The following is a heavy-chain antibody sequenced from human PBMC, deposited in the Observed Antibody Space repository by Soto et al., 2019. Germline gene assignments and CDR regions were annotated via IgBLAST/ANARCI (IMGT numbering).Heavy chain of an antibody. D-gene: IGHD4-17*01. J-gene: IGHJ6*02. V-gene: IGHV3-30*18. CDR1: GYSLSSYD. CDR3: AKGTVTHAHSASAYYAMDV. CDR2: VPNRGSDT. Sequence: PGGSLRLSGAASGYSLSSYDIHWVRHAPGKGLEWVALVPNRGSDTYYVASVKGRFTVSRDNSKNTAYLQMSSLRVEDTAVYFCAKGTVTHAHSASAYYAMDVWGQGTTVTVSS.